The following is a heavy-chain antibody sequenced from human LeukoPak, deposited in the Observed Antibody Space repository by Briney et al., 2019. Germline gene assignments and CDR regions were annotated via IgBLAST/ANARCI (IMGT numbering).Heavy chain of an antibody. V-gene: IGHV4-59*01. CDR2: IYYSGST. CDR1: GGSISGYY. CDR3: AREVTYYYDSSGSFDY. Sequence: SETLSLTCTVSGGSISGYYWSWIRQPPGKGLEWIGYIYYSGSTNYNPSLKSRVTISVDTSKNQFSLKLSSVTAADTAVYYCAREVTYYYDSSGSFDYWGQGTLVTVSS. J-gene: IGHJ4*02. D-gene: IGHD3-22*01.